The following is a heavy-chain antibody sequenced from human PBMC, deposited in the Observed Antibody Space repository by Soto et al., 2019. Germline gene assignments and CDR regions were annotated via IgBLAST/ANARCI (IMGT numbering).Heavy chain of an antibody. CDR1: GFTYRSHA. V-gene: IGHV3-23*01. J-gene: IGHJ4*02. CDR2: ISGSGGST. CDR3: AKDLEYSCSSCFDY. D-gene: IGHD6-6*01. Sequence: QPGGSLRLSCAASGFTYRSHAMSWVRQAPGKGLEWVSAISGSGGSTYYADSVKGRFTISRDNSKNTLYLLMNSLRVEDTAVYYCAKDLEYSCSSCFDYWGQGTLVTVSS.